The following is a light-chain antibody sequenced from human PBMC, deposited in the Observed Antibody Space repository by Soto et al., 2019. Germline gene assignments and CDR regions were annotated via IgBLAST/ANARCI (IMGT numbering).Light chain of an antibody. Sequence: EIVLTQSPAILSLSPGERATLSCRASQSVGTYLDWYQQKLGQAPRLLIYDASNRATGIPARFSGSGSGTDFTLTISSLEPEDFAVYYCQQRVNGLTFGGGTKVEV. CDR3: QQRVNGLT. V-gene: IGKV3-11*01. CDR1: QSVGTY. CDR2: DAS. J-gene: IGKJ4*01.